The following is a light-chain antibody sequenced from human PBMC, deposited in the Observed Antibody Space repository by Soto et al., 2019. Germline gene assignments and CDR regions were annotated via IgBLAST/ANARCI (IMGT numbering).Light chain of an antibody. CDR2: GAS. V-gene: IGKV3-20*01. CDR1: QTLSNNN. CDR3: QQYGTSSYT. Sequence: EIVLTQSPGTLSLSPGERATLSCRASQTLSNNNLAWFQQKPGQAPRLLIYGASNRATGIPDRFAGSGSGTVFTLTLSRLEPEDFAVYYCQQYGTSSYTFGQGTKLEIK. J-gene: IGKJ2*01.